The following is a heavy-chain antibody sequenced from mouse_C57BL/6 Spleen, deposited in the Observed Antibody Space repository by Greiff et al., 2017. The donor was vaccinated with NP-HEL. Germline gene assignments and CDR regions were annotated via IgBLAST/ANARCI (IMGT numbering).Heavy chain of an antibody. V-gene: IGHV1-69*01. D-gene: IGHD3-3*01. J-gene: IGHJ4*01. Sequence: QVQLQQSGAELVMPGASVKLSCKASGYTFTSYWMHWVKQRPGQGLEWIGEIDPSDSYTNYNQKFKGKSTLTVDKSSSTAYMQLSSLTSEDSAVYYCARRAWDVGDYYAMDYWGQGTSVTVSS. CDR2: IDPSDSYT. CDR3: ARRAWDVGDYYAMDY. CDR1: GYTFTSYW.